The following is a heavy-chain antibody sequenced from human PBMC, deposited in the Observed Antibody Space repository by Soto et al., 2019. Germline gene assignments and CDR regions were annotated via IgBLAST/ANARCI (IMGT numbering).Heavy chain of an antibody. CDR1: GYSFTRSW. CDR3: ARRSVYYDSSGSPDAFDI. Sequence: GESLKISCKGSGYSFTRSWFSCVRQMPGKGLEWMGRIDPSDSYTNYSPSFQGHVTISADKSISTAYLQWSSLKASDTAMYYCARRSVYYDSSGSPDAFDIWGQGTMVTVSS. D-gene: IGHD3-22*01. CDR2: IDPSDSYT. V-gene: IGHV5-10-1*01. J-gene: IGHJ3*02.